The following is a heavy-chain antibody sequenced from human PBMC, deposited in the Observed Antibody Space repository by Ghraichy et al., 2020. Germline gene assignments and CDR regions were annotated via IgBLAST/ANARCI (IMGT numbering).Heavy chain of an antibody. CDR2: INPSGGST. CDR3: ARVSRDSSGYYSGSIKAFDY. V-gene: IGHV1-46*01. J-gene: IGHJ4*02. CDR1: GYTFTSYY. D-gene: IGHD3-22*01. Sequence: ASVKVSCKASGYTFTSYYMHWVRQAPGQGLEWMGIINPSGGSTSYAQKFQGRVTMTRDTSTSTVYMELSSLRSEDTAVYYCARVSRDSSGYYSGSIKAFDYWGQGTLVTVSS.